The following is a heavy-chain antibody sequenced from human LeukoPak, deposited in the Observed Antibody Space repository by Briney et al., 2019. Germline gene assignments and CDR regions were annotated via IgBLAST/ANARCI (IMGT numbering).Heavy chain of an antibody. V-gene: IGHV3-72*01. J-gene: IGHJ4*02. CDR2: ITNKATSYTT. D-gene: IGHD3-9*01. CDR1: GFTFSDHY. CDR3: TRCEQRYYDI. Sequence: GGSLRLSCAASGFTFSDHYMDWVRQAPGKGLEWVGRITNKATSYTTEYAASVKGRFTISRDDSKNSLYLQMDSLKTEDSAVYYCTRCEQRYYDIWGQGTLVTVSS.